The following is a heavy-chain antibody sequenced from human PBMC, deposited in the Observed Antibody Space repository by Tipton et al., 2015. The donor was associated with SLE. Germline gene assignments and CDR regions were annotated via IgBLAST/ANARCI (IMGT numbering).Heavy chain of an antibody. CDR1: GFTFSTYW. J-gene: IGHJ5*02. Sequence: SLRLSCAASGFTFSTYWMTWVRQAPGRGLEWVANIMQDGSEEYYVDTVRGRITISRDNPKNSLYQQMNRVRAEDTAVYYCAKELMVRGVKGGCDPWGXXXLVTGTS. V-gene: IGHV3-7*01. CDR2: IMQDGSEE. D-gene: IGHD3-10*01. CDR3: AKELMVRGVKGGCDP.